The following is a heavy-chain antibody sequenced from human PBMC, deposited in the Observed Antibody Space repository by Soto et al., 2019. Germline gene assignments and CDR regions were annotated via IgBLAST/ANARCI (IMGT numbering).Heavy chain of an antibody. CDR1: GFTFSDYY. J-gene: IGHJ3*02. V-gene: IGHV3-11*01. Sequence: GGSLRLCCAACGFTFSDYYMSWIRQAPGKGLELVSYISISCSTIYYADSVKGRFTISRYSAKILLYLRMNSLRAEDPAVYYFARDRRILEPTHAFDILCEGTMV. CDR2: ISISCSTI. CDR3: ARDRRILEPTHAFDI. D-gene: IGHD3-3*01.